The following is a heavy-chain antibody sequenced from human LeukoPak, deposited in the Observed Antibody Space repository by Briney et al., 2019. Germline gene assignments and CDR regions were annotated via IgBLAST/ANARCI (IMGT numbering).Heavy chain of an antibody. CDR3: ARLAWGRLDY. CDR2: IYQSGST. CDR1: GGSLSGYY. Sequence: PSETLSLTCAVYGGSLSGYYWSWIRQPPGKGLEWIGSIYQSGSTYYNPSLKSRVTISVDTSKNQFSLKLSSVTAADTAVYYCARLAWGRLDYWGQGTLVTVSS. J-gene: IGHJ4*02. D-gene: IGHD7-27*01. V-gene: IGHV4-34*01.